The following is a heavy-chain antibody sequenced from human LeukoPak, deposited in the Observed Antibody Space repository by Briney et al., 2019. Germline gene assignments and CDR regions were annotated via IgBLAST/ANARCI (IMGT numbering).Heavy chain of an antibody. D-gene: IGHD7-27*01. CDR2: TYYRSKWYN. J-gene: IGHJ4*02. V-gene: IGHV6-1*01. Sequence: KPSQTLSLTCAIPGVTVSSNSAAWNWFRQSPSRGLEWLGRTYYRSKWYNDYAVSVKSRITINPDTSKNQFSLQLDSVAPEDTAVYYCAGGTGVFDYWGQGTRVTVSS. CDR3: AGGTGVFDY. CDR1: GVTVSSNSAA.